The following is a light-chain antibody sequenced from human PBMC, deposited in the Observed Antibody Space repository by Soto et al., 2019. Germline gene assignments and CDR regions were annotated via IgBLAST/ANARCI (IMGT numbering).Light chain of an antibody. V-gene: IGKV3-15*01. CDR3: QQYNTWLWT. J-gene: IGKJ1*01. CDR1: QSVNAN. Sequence: EVVMTQSPATLSVSPGERATLSCRASQSVNANLAWYQQKPGQAPRLLIHGASNRATGVPARFSGSGYGTELIHTVTCMQSESCAVYYCQQYNTWLWTDDQGTKLEI. CDR2: GAS.